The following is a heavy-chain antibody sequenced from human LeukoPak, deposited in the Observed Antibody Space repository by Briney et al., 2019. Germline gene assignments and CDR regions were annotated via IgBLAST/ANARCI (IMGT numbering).Heavy chain of an antibody. Sequence: GGFLRLSCAASGFTFGNYAMSWVRQPPGKGLEWVSLITSGGGSTYYADSVKGRFTISRDNPTDTLSLQMNSLRVEDTAVYYCAKGWGALDYWGQGTLVTVSS. J-gene: IGHJ4*02. D-gene: IGHD1-26*01. V-gene: IGHV3-23*01. CDR2: ITSGGGST. CDR3: AKGWGALDY. CDR1: GFTFGNYA.